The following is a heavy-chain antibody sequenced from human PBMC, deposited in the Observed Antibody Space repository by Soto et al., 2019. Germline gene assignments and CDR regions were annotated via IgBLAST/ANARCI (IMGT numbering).Heavy chain of an antibody. J-gene: IGHJ6*03. V-gene: IGHV3-48*01. CDR1: GFTFTSHS. CDR3: AKEPTYDFWSGYMDV. D-gene: IGHD3-3*01. Sequence: GGSLRLSCAASGFTFTSHSMNWVRQAPGKGLEWVSYISSSSSTIYYADSVKGRFTISRDNAKNSLYLQMNSLRAEDTAVYYCAKEPTYDFWSGYMDVWGQGTTVTVSS. CDR2: ISSSSSTI.